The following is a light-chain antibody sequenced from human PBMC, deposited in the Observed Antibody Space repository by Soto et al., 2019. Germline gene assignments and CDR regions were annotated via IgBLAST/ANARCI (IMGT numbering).Light chain of an antibody. J-gene: IGLJ3*02. CDR2: DVS. CDR1: SSDVGGYNY. CDR3: SSYTSSSGWV. V-gene: IGLV2-14*01. Sequence: QSVLTQPASVSGSPGQSITISCTGTSSDVGGYNYVSWYQQHPGKAPKLMIYDVSNRPSGVSNRFSGSKSGNTASLTISGLQAEDVVDYYCSSYTSSSGWVFGGGTKLTVL.